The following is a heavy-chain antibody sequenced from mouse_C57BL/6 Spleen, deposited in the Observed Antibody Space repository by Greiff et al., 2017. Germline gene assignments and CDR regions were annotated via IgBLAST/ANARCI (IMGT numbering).Heavy chain of an antibody. Sequence: VQLQQSGAELVKPGASVKISCKASGYAFSSYWMNWVKQRPGKGLEWIGQIYPGDGDTNYHGKFKGKATLTADKSSSTAYMQLSSLTSEDSAVYFCARYPLTYYAMDYWGQGTSVTVSS. J-gene: IGHJ4*01. CDR1: GYAFSSYW. CDR2: IYPGDGDT. V-gene: IGHV1-80*01. CDR3: ARYPLTYYAMDY.